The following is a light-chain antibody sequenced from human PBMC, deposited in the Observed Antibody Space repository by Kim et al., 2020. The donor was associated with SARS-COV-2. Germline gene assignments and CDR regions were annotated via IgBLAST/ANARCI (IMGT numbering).Light chain of an antibody. CDR3: CSYAGSYTGV. V-gene: IGLV2-11*01. J-gene: IGLJ3*02. CDR2: DVS. CDR1: SSDVGGYNY. Sequence: QSALTQPRSVSGSPVQSVTISCTGTSSDVGGYNYVSWYQQHPGKAPKLMIYDVSKRPSGVPDRFSGSKSGNTASLTISGLQAEDEADYYCCSYAGSYTGVFGGGTQLTVL.